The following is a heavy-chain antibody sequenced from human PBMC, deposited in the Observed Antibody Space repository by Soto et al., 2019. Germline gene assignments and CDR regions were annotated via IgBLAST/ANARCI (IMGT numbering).Heavy chain of an antibody. V-gene: IGHV3-23*01. CDR3: AKDWGEYSSSSDYDAFDI. CDR1: GFTFSSYA. J-gene: IGHJ3*02. CDR2: ISGSGGST. D-gene: IGHD6-6*01. Sequence: GSLRLSCAASGFTFSSYAMSWVRQAPGKGLEWVSAISGSGGSTYYADSVKGRFTISRDNSKNTLYLQMNSLRAEDTAVYYCAKDWGEYSSSSDYDAFDIWGQGTMVTVSS.